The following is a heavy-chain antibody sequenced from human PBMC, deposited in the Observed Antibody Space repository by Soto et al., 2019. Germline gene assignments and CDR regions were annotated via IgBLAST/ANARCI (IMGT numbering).Heavy chain of an antibody. D-gene: IGHD3-16*01. CDR1: GFTFSSYS. J-gene: IGHJ6*02. CDR3: ARDGGWNYGMDV. CDR2: ISSSSSYI. V-gene: IGHV3-21*01. Sequence: GGSLRLSCAASGFTFSSYSMNWVRQAPGKGLEWVSSISSSSSYIYYADSGKGRFTISRDNAKNSLYLQMNSLRAEDMAVYYCARDGGWNYGMDVWGQGTTVTVSS.